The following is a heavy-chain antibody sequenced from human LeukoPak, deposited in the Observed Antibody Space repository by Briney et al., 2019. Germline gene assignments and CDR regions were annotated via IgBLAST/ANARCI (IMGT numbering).Heavy chain of an antibody. Sequence: GGSLRLSCAASGFTVSRNYMSWVRQAPGKGLEWVSVLYSGGSTYYADSVKGRFTISRDNAKNSLYLQMNSLRDEDTAVYYCARDTPTTYYYGSGSFDPLGYWGQGTLVTVSS. CDR3: ARDTPTTYYYGSGSFDPLGY. V-gene: IGHV3-66*01. J-gene: IGHJ4*02. CDR2: LYSGGST. D-gene: IGHD3-10*01. CDR1: GFTVSRNY.